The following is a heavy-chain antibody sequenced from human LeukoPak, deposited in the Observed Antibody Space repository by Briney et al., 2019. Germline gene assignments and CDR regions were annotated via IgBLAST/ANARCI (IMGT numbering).Heavy chain of an antibody. Sequence: GEPLKISCKGSGYSFTSYWIGWVRQMPGKGLEWMGIIYTGDSHTRYRPSFQGPLTISADKSISTAYLQSRSPKASHTAMYYCAAPGCSSSLGDYWGQGTLVTVSS. V-gene: IGHV5-51*01. J-gene: IGHJ4*02. CDR3: AAPGCSSSLGDY. CDR2: IYTGDSHT. D-gene: IGHD6-13*01. CDR1: GYSFTSYW.